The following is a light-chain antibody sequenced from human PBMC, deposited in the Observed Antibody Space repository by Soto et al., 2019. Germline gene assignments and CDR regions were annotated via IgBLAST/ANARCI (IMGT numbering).Light chain of an antibody. CDR1: QSFGRW. CDR3: QEYKTGRGYI. V-gene: IGKV1-5*03. CDR2: KTS. J-gene: IGKJ2*01. Sequence: DIQMTQSPSTLSASVGDRVTITCRASQSFGRWLAWYQQKPGKSPEHLIYKTSTLERGVPSRSSGSGSGTEFTLTISSLQPDDFATYYCQEYKTGRGYIFGQGTRLEIK.